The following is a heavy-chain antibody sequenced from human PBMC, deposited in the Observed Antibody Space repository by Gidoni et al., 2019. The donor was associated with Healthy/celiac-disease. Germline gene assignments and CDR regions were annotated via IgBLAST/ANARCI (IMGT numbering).Heavy chain of an antibody. CDR2: ISAYNGNT. Sequence: QVQLVQSGAEVKKPGASVKVSCKASGYTFTSYGISWVRQAPGQGLEWMGWISAYNGNTNYAQKLQGRVTMPTDTSTSTAYMELRSLRSDDTAVYYCASQSLGELSLFPPSYYYYGMDVWGQGTTVTVSS. J-gene: IGHJ6*02. V-gene: IGHV1-18*01. CDR1: GYTFTSYG. CDR3: ASQSLGELSLFPPSYYYYGMDV. D-gene: IGHD3-16*02.